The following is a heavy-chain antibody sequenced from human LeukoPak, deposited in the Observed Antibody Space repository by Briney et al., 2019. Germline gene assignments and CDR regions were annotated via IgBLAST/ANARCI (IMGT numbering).Heavy chain of an antibody. J-gene: IGHJ4*02. V-gene: IGHV3-30*04. CDR1: GFTFSSYA. Sequence: GGSLRLSCAASGFTFSSYAMSWVRQAPGKGLERVAVISYDGSNKYYADSVKGRFTISRDNSKNTLYLQMNSLRAEDTAVYYCARDLVDYYDSSGLDYWGQGTLVTVSS. CDR3: ARDLVDYYDSSGLDY. CDR2: ISYDGSNK. D-gene: IGHD3-22*01.